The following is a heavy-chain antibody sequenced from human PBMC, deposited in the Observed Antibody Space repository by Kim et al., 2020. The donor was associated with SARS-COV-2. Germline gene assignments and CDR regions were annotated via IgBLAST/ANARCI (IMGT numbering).Heavy chain of an antibody. CDR3: AKDWLPSIAARPSAFDI. CDR1: GFTFSSYA. J-gene: IGHJ3*02. D-gene: IGHD6-6*01. V-gene: IGHV3-23*01. Sequence: GGSLRLSCAASGFTFSSYAMSWVRQAPGKGLEWVSAISGSGGSTYYADSVKGRFTISRDNSKNTLYLQMNSLRAEDTAVYYCAKDWLPSIAARPSAFDIWGQGTMVTVSS. CDR2: ISGSGGST.